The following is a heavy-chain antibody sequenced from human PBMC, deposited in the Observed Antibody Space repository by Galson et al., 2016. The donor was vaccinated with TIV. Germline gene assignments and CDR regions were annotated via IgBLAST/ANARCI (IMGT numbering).Heavy chain of an antibody. CDR2: ISYDGGDI. CDR3: VRDSGPLYDSVAYYGFFFDN. J-gene: IGHJ4*02. D-gene: IGHD3-22*01. V-gene: IGHV3-30*04. CDR1: GFNFGDYA. Sequence: SLRLSCASSGFNFGDYAMSWVRQAPGKGLEWVAFISYDGGDISYADSVKGLFTISRDKSKNTLYLQMTSLRIEDTALYYCVRDSGPLYDSVAYYGFFFDNWGQGARVTVSS.